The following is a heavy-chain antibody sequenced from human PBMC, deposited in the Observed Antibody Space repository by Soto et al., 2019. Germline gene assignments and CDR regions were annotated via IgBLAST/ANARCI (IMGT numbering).Heavy chain of an antibody. CDR3: AKEFYDNDYDYYGMDV. D-gene: IGHD3-22*01. J-gene: IGHJ6*04. CDR1: GFTFSSYG. V-gene: IGHV3-30*18. Sequence: QVQLVESGGGVVQPGRSLRLSCAASGFTFSSYGMHWVRQAPGKGLAWVAVISYDGSNKYYADSVKGRFTISRDNSKNTLYLQMNSLRAEDTAVYYCAKEFYDNDYDYYGMDVWGEGTTVTVSS. CDR2: ISYDGSNK.